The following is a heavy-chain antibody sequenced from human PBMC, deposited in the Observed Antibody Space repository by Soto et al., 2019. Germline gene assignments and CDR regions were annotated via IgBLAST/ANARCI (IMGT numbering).Heavy chain of an antibody. D-gene: IGHD2-2*01. CDR3: ARDGPQDIVVVPDAI. J-gene: IGHJ4*02. CDR2: IIPILGIA. V-gene: IGHV1-69*04. CDR1: GGSFSSYT. Sequence: SVKVSCKASGGSFSSYTISWVRQAPGQGLEWMGRIIPILGIANYAQKFQGRVTITADKSTSTAYMELSSLRSEDTAVYYCARDGPQDIVVVPDAIWGQGTLVTVSS.